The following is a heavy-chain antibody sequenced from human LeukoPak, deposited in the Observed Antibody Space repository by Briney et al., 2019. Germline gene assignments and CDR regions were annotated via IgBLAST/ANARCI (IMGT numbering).Heavy chain of an antibody. D-gene: IGHD6-13*01. V-gene: IGHV1-18*01. CDR2: ISAYNGNT. CDR1: GYTFTSYG. J-gene: IGHJ5*02. Sequence: ASVKVSCKASGYTFTSYGISWVRQAPGQGLEWMGWISAYNGNTNYAQKLQGRDTMTTDQYTSTAYMELRSLRSDDTAVYYCARGAAAGIPEDWFDPWGQGTLVTVSS. CDR3: ARGAAAGIPEDWFDP.